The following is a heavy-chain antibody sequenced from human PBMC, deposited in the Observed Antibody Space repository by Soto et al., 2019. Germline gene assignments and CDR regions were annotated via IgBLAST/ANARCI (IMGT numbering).Heavy chain of an antibody. V-gene: IGHV3-23*01. CDR2: ISGSGGST. CDR1: GFTFSSYA. J-gene: IGHJ3*02. D-gene: IGHD3-22*01. Sequence: GGSLRLSCAASGFTFSSYAMSWVRQAPGKGLEWVSAISGSGGSTYYADSVKGRFTISRDNSKNTLYLQMNSLRAEDTAVYYCAKGFLIVAPEGGAFDIWGQGTMVTVSS. CDR3: AKGFLIVAPEGGAFDI.